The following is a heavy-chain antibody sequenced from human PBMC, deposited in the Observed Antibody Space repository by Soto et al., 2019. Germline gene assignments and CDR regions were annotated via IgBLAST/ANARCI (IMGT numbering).Heavy chain of an antibody. J-gene: IGHJ4*02. Sequence: SETLSLTCTVSGGSISSYYWSWIRQPPGKGLEWIGYIYYSGSTNYNPSLKSRVTISVDTSKNQFSLKLSSVTAADTAVYYCARGDSSPSPFDYWGQGTLVTVSS. CDR3: ARGDSSPSPFDY. V-gene: IGHV4-59*01. D-gene: IGHD6-13*01. CDR1: GGSISSYY. CDR2: IYYSGST.